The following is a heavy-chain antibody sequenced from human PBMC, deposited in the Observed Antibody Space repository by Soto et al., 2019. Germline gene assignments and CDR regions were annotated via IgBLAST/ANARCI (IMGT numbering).Heavy chain of an antibody. CDR3: AKDLSGSGTNWYFDL. Sequence: EVQLVESGGGLVQPGGSLRLSCAASGFTLHDYAMHWVRQAPGKGLEWVSVISWNSAGIGYADSVKGRFTISRDNAKNSLYLQMNSLRTEDTALYYCAKDLSGSGTNWYFDLWGRGTLVTVAS. J-gene: IGHJ2*01. CDR1: GFTLHDYA. CDR2: ISWNSAGI. V-gene: IGHV3-9*01. D-gene: IGHD3-10*01.